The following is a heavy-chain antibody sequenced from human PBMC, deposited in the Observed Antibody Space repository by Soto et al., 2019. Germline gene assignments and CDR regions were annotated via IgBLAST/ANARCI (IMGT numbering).Heavy chain of an antibody. CDR2: IDPDGTNT. CDR1: GFDFSYYW. J-gene: IGHJ1*01. Sequence: HPGGSLRLSCVTSGFDFSYYWIHWIRQAPGKGLVWVSRIDPDGTNTNYADSVKGRFTVSRDNAKDTAYLQMDSLTADDTALYYCTRGLRPSSAGTGAYWGPGTLVTVSS. CDR3: TRGLRPSSAGTGAY. V-gene: IGHV3-74*01. D-gene: IGHD1-1*01.